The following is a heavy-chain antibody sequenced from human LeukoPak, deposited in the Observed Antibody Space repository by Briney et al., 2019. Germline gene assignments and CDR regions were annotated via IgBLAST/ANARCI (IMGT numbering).Heavy chain of an antibody. CDR3: AKDRNYYDSSGYIYYFDY. CDR1: GFTFSSYA. D-gene: IGHD3-22*01. V-gene: IGHV3-23*01. CDR2: ISGSGVST. Sequence: GGSLRLSCAASGFTFSSYAMSWVRQAPGEGLEWGLGISGSGVSTYYADSVKGRFTISRDNSKNTLYLQMNSLRAEDTAVYYCAKDRNYYDSSGYIYYFDYWGQGTLVTVSS. J-gene: IGHJ4*02.